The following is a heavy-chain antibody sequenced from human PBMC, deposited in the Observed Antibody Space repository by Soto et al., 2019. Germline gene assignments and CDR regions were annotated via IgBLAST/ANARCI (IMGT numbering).Heavy chain of an antibody. CDR3: ARDPWYSGSYYGFPDY. CDR1: GFTFSSYW. J-gene: IGHJ4*02. D-gene: IGHD1-26*01. Sequence: TGGSLRLSCAASGFTFSSYWMSWVRQAPGKGLEWVANIKQDGSEKYYVDSVKGRFTISRDNAKNSLYLQMNSLRAEDTAVYYCARDPWYSGSYYGFPDYWGQGTLVTVSS. CDR2: IKQDGSEK. V-gene: IGHV3-7*03.